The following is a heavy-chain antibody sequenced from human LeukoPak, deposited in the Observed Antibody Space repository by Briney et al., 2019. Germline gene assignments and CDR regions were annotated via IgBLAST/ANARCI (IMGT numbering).Heavy chain of an antibody. D-gene: IGHD5-18*01. CDR2: ISSSSDYI. CDR1: GFTFSSYS. V-gene: IGHV3-21*04. Sequence: TGGSLRLSCAASGFTFSSYSMNWVRQAPGKGLEWVSSISSSSDYIYYADSVKGRFTISRDNAKNSLYLQMNSLRAEDTALYYCAKGYSYGSSDAFDIWGQGTMVTVSS. J-gene: IGHJ3*02. CDR3: AKGYSYGSSDAFDI.